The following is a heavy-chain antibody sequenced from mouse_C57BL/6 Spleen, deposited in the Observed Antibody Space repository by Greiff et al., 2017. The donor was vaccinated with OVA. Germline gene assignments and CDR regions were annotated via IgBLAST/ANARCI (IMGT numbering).Heavy chain of an antibody. CDR3: VYDYDVFAY. Sequence: VQLVESGPELVKPGASVKISCKASGYAFSSSWMNWVKQRPGKGLEWIGRIYPGDGDTNYNGKFKGKATLTADKSSSTAYMQLSSLTSEDSAVYFCVYDYDVFAYWGQGTLVTVSA. CDR2: IYPGDGDT. J-gene: IGHJ3*01. V-gene: IGHV1-82*01. CDR1: GYAFSSSW. D-gene: IGHD2-4*01.